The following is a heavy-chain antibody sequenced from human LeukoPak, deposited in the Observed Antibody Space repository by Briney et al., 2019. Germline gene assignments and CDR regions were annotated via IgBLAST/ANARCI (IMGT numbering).Heavy chain of an antibody. V-gene: IGHV3-74*01. J-gene: IGHJ4*02. Sequence: GGSLRLSCAASGFTFSSYWMHWVRQAPGKGRVWVSRINSGGSFTSYVDSVKGRFTIARDNAKNTLYLQMNSLRAEDTAVYYCASLPYGSLAQGYWGQGTLVTVSS. D-gene: IGHD5-24*01. CDR3: ASLPYGSLAQGY. CDR2: INSGGSFT. CDR1: GFTFSSYW.